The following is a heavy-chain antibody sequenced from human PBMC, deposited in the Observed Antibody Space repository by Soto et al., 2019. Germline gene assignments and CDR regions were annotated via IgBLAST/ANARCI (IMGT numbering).Heavy chain of an antibody. Sequence: QVQLVESGGGVVQPGRSLRLSCAASGFTFSSYAMHWVRQAPGKGLEWVAVISYDGSNKYYADSVKGRFTISRDNSKNTLYLQMNSMRAADTAVYYCARDTYNGYYDSSGHDAFDIWGQGTMVTVSS. V-gene: IGHV3-30-3*01. CDR2: ISYDGSNK. CDR3: ARDTYNGYYDSSGHDAFDI. CDR1: GFTFSSYA. J-gene: IGHJ3*02. D-gene: IGHD3-22*01.